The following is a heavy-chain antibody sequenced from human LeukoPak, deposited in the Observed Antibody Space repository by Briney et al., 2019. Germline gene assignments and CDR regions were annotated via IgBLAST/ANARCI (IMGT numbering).Heavy chain of an antibody. CDR2: IYYSGST. J-gene: IGHJ4*02. V-gene: IGHV4-31*03. Sequence: SETLSLTCTVSGGSVSSGVYYWTWIRQHPGKGLEWIRYIYYSGSTYYNPSLKSRVTISVDTSKNQFSLKLSSVTAADTAVYYCASYMTTVTTYRDYWGQGTLVTVSS. CDR1: GGSVSSGVYY. CDR3: ASYMTTVTTYRDY. D-gene: IGHD4-17*01.